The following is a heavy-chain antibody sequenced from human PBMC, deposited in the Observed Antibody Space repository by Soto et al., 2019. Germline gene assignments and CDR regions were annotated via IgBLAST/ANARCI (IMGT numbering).Heavy chain of an antibody. J-gene: IGHJ4*02. CDR2: IYWDDYK. CDR1: GFSLSTSGVG. V-gene: IGHV2-5*02. D-gene: IGHD4-17*01. Sequence: QITLKESGPTLVKPTQTLTLTCTFSGFSLSTSGVGVGWIRQPPGKALEWLAVIYWDDYKHYSPSLKSRLTITKDTSKNQVVLTMTNMDPVDTATYCCAHKGYGDYPLDYWGQGTLLTVSS. CDR3: AHKGYGDYPLDY.